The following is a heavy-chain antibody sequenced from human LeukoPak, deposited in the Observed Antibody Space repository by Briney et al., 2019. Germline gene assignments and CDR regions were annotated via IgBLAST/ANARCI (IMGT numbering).Heavy chain of an antibody. D-gene: IGHD3-3*01. Sequence: GGSLRLSCAASGFTFSSYAMSWVRQAPGKGLEWVSAISGSGGSTYYADSVKGGFTISRDNSKNTLYLQMNSLRAEDTAVYYCAKDTGRITIFGVVTDAFDIWGQGTMVTVSS. J-gene: IGHJ3*02. V-gene: IGHV3-23*01. CDR1: GFTFSSYA. CDR2: ISGSGGST. CDR3: AKDTGRITIFGVVTDAFDI.